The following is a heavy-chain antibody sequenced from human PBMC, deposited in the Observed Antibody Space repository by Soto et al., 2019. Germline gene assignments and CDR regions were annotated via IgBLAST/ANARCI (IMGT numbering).Heavy chain of an antibody. D-gene: IGHD3-16*02. J-gene: IGHJ4*02. V-gene: IGHV3-23*01. CDR3: AKDKWDDYIWGSYRYGY. CDR2: ISGSGGST. CDR1: GFTFSSYA. Sequence: GGSLRLSCAASGFTFSSYAMSWVRQAPGKGLEWVSAISGSGGSTYYADSVKGRFTISRDNSKNTLYLQMNSLRAEDTAVYYCAKDKWDDYIWGSYRYGYWGQGTLVTVSS.